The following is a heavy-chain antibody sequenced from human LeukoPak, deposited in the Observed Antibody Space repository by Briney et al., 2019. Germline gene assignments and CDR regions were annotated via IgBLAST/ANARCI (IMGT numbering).Heavy chain of an antibody. J-gene: IGHJ4*02. Sequence: AGGSLRLSCAASGFTFSSYWMHWVRQAPGEGLVWVSRINSDGSSTSYADSVKGRFTISRDNAKNTLYLQMNSLRAEDTAVYYCAISFGLYGGNSKALGAYDYWGQGTLVTVPS. CDR1: GFTFSSYW. D-gene: IGHD4-23*01. V-gene: IGHV3-74*01. CDR2: INSDGSST. CDR3: AISFGLYGGNSKALGAYDY.